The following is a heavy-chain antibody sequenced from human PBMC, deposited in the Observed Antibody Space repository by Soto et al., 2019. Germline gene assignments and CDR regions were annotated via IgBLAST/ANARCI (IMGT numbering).Heavy chain of an antibody. CDR2: VSYDGSNK. Sequence: QVQLVESGGGVVQPGRSLRLSCAASGFTFSSYGMHWVRQAPGKGLEWVAVVSYDGSNKYYGASVKGRFTISRDNSKNARYLQMNSRRAEDTAVYYCAEGGTIHWSGYDCWGQGTLVTVSS. CDR1: GFTFSSYG. D-gene: IGHD3-3*01. V-gene: IGHV3-30*18. CDR3: AEGGTIHWSGYDC. J-gene: IGHJ4*02.